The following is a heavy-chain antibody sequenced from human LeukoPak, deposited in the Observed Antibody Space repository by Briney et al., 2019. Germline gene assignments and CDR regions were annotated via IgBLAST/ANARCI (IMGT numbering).Heavy chain of an antibody. CDR3: AEGQWELFYYFDY. Sequence: GGSLRLSCAASGFTFSSYAMSWVRQAPGKGLEWVSAISGSGGSTYYADSVKGRFTISRDNSKNTLYLQMNSLRAEDTAVYYCAEGQWELFYYFDYWGQGTLVTVSS. CDR2: ISGSGGST. D-gene: IGHD1-26*01. V-gene: IGHV3-23*01. CDR1: GFTFSSYA. J-gene: IGHJ4*02.